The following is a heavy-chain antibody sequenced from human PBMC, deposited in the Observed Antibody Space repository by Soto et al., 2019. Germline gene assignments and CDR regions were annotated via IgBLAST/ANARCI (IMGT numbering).Heavy chain of an antibody. CDR3: TSLRYTSGWYGMDV. CDR1: GFIFSDSA. Sequence: PGGSLRLSCAASGFIFSDSAIHWVRQASGKGLEWVGRIKNKADDYATAHAAAVEGRFTISRDDSKNTAYLQMDSLKTEDTAVYYCTSLRYTSGWYGMDVWGQGTTVTVSS. D-gene: IGHD6-19*01. J-gene: IGHJ6*02. CDR2: IKNKADDYAT. V-gene: IGHV3-73*01.